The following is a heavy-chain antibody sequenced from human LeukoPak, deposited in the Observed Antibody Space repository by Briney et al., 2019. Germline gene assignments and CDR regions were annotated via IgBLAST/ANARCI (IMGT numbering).Heavy chain of an antibody. CDR2: ISGGGGST. V-gene: IGHV3-23*01. D-gene: IGHD4-17*01. CDR3: AKGHSDYGTGFDC. Sequence: GGSLRLCCAAAWFACSRYGMTCVRRAPGGGLDWVSIISGGGGSTYYVDSVKGRFTISRDNSKDTLYLHMNRLRAEDTAVYFCAKGHSDYGTGFDCWGQGTLVTVSS. CDR1: WFACSRYG. J-gene: IGHJ4*02.